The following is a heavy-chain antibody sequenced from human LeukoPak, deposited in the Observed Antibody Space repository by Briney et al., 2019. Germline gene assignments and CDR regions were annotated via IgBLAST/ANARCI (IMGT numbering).Heavy chain of an antibody. J-gene: IGHJ4*02. D-gene: IGHD4-17*01. CDR1: GFTFSSNW. V-gene: IGHV3-7*01. Sequence: GGSLRLSCAASGFTFSSNWMSWVRQAPGKSLEWVANIKQDGSEKYYVDSVKGRFTISRDNAKNSLYLQMNSLRAEDTAVYYCARDTARTLTTYLGYFDYWGQGTLVTVSS. CDR3: ARDTARTLTTYLGYFDY. CDR2: IKQDGSEK.